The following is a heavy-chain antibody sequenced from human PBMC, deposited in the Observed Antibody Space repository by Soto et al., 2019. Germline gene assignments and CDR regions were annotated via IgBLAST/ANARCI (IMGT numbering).Heavy chain of an antibody. J-gene: IGHJ4*02. D-gene: IGHD2-15*01. CDR2: ISTYDGNT. CDR3: ARDRGRSCIGGTCPFDY. V-gene: IGHV1-18*01. CDR1: GYTFPTYG. Sequence: ASVKVSCKASGYTFPTYGITWVRQAPGQGLEWMGWISTYDGNTNYAQKLQGRVTMTKDTSTSTAYMELRSLRSDDTAVYYCARDRGRSCIGGTCPFDYWGQGTLVTVS.